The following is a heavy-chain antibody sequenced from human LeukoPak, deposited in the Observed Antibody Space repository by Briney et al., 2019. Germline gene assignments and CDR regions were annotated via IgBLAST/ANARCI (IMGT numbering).Heavy chain of an antibody. CDR2: ISYDGSNK. V-gene: IGHV3-30*18. CDR3: AKDGWFGGARSYFDY. D-gene: IGHD3-10*01. Sequence: PGGSLRLSCAASGFTFSSYCMHWVRQAPGKGLEWVAVISYDGSNKYYADSVKGRFTISRDNSKNTLYLQMNSLRAEDTAVYYCAKDGWFGGARSYFDYWGQGTLVTVSS. J-gene: IGHJ4*02. CDR1: GFTFSSYC.